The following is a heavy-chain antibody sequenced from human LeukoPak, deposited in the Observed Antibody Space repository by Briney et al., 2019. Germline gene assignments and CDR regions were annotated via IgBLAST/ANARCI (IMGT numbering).Heavy chain of an antibody. J-gene: IGHJ5*02. CDR3: ARRDIAARFNWFDP. Sequence: PETPSPTCTVSGGSISSSRYYWGWIRQPPGKGLEWIGNIYYSGSTYYNPSLKSRVTISLDTSKNQFSLKLSSVTAADTAVYYCARRDIAARFNWFDPWGQGTLVTVSS. CDR1: GGSISSSRYY. CDR2: IYYSGST. D-gene: IGHD6-6*01. V-gene: IGHV4-39*01.